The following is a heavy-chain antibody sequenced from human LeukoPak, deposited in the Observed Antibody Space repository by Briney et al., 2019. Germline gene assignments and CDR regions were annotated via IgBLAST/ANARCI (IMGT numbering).Heavy chain of an antibody. CDR3: ARDRYYYDSSGYYQNWFDP. J-gene: IGHJ5*02. CDR2: IYTSGST. V-gene: IGHV4-4*07. D-gene: IGHD3-22*01. Sequence: SETLSLTCTVSGGSISSYYWSWIRQLAGKGLEWIGRIYTSGSTNYNPSLKSRVTMSVDTSKNQFSLKLSSVTAADTAVYYCARDRYYYDSSGYYQNWFDPWGKGTLVTVSS. CDR1: GGSISSYY.